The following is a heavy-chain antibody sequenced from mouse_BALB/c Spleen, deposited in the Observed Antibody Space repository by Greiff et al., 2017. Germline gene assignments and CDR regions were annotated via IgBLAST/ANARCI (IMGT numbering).Heavy chain of an antibody. D-gene: IGHD1-1*01. CDR2: IWGDGST. V-gene: IGHV2-6-7*01. CDR3: ARAPLLLRYRFYYFDY. J-gene: IGHJ2*01. Sequence: QVQLKESGPGLVAPSQSLSITCTVSGFSLTGYGVNWVRQPPGKGLEWLGMIWGDGSTDYNSALKSRLSISKDNSKSQVFLKMNSLQTDDTARYYCARAPLLLRYRFYYFDYWGQGTTLTVSS. CDR1: GFSLTGYG.